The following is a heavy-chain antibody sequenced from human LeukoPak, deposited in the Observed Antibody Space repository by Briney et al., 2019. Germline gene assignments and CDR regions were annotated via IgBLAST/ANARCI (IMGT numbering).Heavy chain of an antibody. J-gene: IGHJ4*02. CDR1: GFTFSSYG. CDR2: VRYDGSSK. V-gene: IGHV3-30*02. Sequence: GGSLRLSCAASGFTFSSYGMHWVRQAPGKGLEWVAFVRYDGSSKYYADSVKGRFTNSRDSSKNTLYLQMNSLRPEDTAVYYCAKGRGQSYPHYYFDSWGQGTLVTVSS. D-gene: IGHD5-18*01. CDR3: AKGRGQSYPHYYFDS.